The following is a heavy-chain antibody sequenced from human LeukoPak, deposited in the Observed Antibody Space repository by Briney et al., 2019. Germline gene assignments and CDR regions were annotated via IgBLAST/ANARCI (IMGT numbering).Heavy chain of an antibody. CDR2: IYHSGST. CDR3: ARGRRDGYNLEYFDK. V-gene: IGHV4-38-2*02. J-gene: IGHJ4*02. D-gene: IGHD5-24*01. CDR1: GYSISSGYY. Sequence: SETLSLTCTVSGYSISSGYYWGWIRQPPGKGLEWIGSIYHSGSTYYNPSLKSRVTISVDTSKNQFSLKLSSVTAADTAVYYCARGRRDGYNLEYFDKWGQGTLVTVSS.